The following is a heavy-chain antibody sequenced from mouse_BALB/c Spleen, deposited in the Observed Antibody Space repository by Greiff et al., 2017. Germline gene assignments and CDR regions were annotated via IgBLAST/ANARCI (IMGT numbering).Heavy chain of an antibody. CDR2: ISYSGST. D-gene: IGHD1-1*01. Sequence: VQLKESGPGLVKPSQSLSLTCTVTGYSITSDYAWNWIRQFPGNKLEWMGYISYSGSTSYNPSLKSRISITRDTSKNQFFLQLNSVTTEDTATYYCASTVVDPFDYWGQGTTLTVSS. V-gene: IGHV3-2*02. J-gene: IGHJ2*01. CDR3: ASTVVDPFDY. CDR1: GYSITSDYA.